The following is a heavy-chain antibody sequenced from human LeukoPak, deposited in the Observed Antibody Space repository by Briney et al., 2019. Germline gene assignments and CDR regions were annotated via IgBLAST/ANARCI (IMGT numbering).Heavy chain of an antibody. D-gene: IGHD3-3*01. CDR2: IYSSGST. CDR3: AREAYDFLSGYYDY. Sequence: SQTLSLTCTVSGGSISSGSYYWSWIRQPAGKGLEWIGRIYSSGSTNYNPSLKSRVTISVDTSKNQFSLKLNSVSAADTAVYYCAREAYDFLSGYYDYWGQGTLVTVSS. CDR1: GGSISSGSYY. J-gene: IGHJ4*02. V-gene: IGHV4-61*02.